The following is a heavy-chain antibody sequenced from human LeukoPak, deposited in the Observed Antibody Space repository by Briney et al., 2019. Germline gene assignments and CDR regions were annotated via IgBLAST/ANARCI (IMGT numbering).Heavy chain of an antibody. CDR2: IYSGGST. CDR3: AKNPLRAAPAFFDY. V-gene: IGHV3-66*01. D-gene: IGHD2-15*01. CDR1: GFTVSGNY. J-gene: IGHJ4*02. Sequence: PGGSLRLSCAASGFTVSGNYMSWVRQAPGKGLEWVSVIYSGGSTYYADSVKGRFTISRDNSKNTLYLQMNTLRAEDTALYYCAKNPLRAAPAFFDYWGRGTLVTVSS.